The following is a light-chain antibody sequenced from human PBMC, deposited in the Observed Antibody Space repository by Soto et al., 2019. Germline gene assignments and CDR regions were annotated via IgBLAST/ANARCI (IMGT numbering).Light chain of an antibody. CDR3: QQYINWPRT. V-gene: IGKV3-20*01. J-gene: IGKJ1*01. Sequence: PGERATLSCRASRSVDTDYLAWYQQRPGQAPRLLIHGASNRATGIPDRFSGSGSATDFTLTISRVEPEDFAIYYCQQYINWPRTFGQGTKVEIK. CDR2: GAS. CDR1: RSVDTDY.